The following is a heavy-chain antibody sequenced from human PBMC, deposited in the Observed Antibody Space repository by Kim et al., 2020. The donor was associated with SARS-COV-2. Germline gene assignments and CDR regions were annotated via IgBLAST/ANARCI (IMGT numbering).Heavy chain of an antibody. CDR3: ARGLDRSSGWYAPYDY. J-gene: IGHJ4*02. D-gene: IGHD6-19*01. Sequence: SLKSRVTISVDTSKNQFSLKLSSVTAADTAVYYCARGLDRSSGWYAPYDYWGQGTLVTVSS. V-gene: IGHV4-34*01.